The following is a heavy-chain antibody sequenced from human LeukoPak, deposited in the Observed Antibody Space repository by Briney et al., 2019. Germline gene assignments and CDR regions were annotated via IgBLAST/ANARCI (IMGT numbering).Heavy chain of an antibody. V-gene: IGHV1-69*04. Sequence: ASVKVSCKASGGTFSSYAISWVRQAPGQGLEWMGRIIPILGIANYAQKFQERVTITRDMSTSTAYMELSSLRSEDTAVYYCAAGGRVGFDYWGQGTLVTVSS. J-gene: IGHJ4*02. CDR1: GGTFSSYA. D-gene: IGHD2-15*01. CDR3: AAGGRVGFDY. CDR2: IIPILGIA.